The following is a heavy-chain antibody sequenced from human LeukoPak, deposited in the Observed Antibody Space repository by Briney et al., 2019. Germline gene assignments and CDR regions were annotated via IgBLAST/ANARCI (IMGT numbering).Heavy chain of an antibody. CDR2: IYSGGTT. V-gene: IGHV3-66*01. D-gene: IGHD5-12*01. CDR1: GFIVGSNY. CDR3: ARVDSGYDFFDY. Sequence: PGGSLRLSCAASGFIVGSNYMSWVRQAPGKGLEWVSVIYSGGTTFYADSVKGRVTISRDNSKNALYLQMNSLRAEDTAVYYCARVDSGYDFFDYWGQGTLVTVSS. J-gene: IGHJ4*02.